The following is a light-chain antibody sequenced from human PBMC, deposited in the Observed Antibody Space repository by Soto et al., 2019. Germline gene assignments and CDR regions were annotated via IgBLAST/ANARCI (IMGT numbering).Light chain of an antibody. Sequence: QSVLTQPASVSGSPGQSITISCTGTNSDVGAYNYVSWYQHHPGKAPQLMIYDVNNRPSGVSNRFSGSKSGNTASLTISGLQAEDEADYYCISYTGSTTVYVFGGGTKVTVL. V-gene: IGLV2-14*03. CDR2: DVN. CDR3: ISYTGSTTVYV. CDR1: NSDVGAYNY. J-gene: IGLJ1*01.